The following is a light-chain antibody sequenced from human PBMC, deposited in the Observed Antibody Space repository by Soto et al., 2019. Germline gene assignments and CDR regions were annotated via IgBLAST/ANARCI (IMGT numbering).Light chain of an antibody. CDR3: RSYTSSSTVV. V-gene: IGLV2-14*01. CDR1: SSDVGGYKY. Sequence: SGSPGQSITISCTGTSSDVGGYKYVSWHQQHPGKAPKLMIYEVSNRPSGVSNRFSGSKSGNTASLTISGLQAEAEADYYCRSYTSSSTVVFGGGTKSPS. CDR2: EVS. J-gene: IGLJ2*01.